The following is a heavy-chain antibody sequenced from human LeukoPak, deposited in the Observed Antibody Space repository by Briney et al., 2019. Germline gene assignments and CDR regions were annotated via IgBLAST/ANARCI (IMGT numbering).Heavy chain of an antibody. CDR1: GGSISSYY. Sequence: SETLSLTCTVFGGSISSYYWSWIRQPLGKGLEWIGYIYYSGSTNYNPSLKSRVTISVDTSKNQFSLKLSSVTAADTAVYYCARTYRDWYFDLWGRGTLVTVSS. CDR3: ARTYRDWYFDL. CDR2: IYYSGST. V-gene: IGHV4-59*01. J-gene: IGHJ2*01.